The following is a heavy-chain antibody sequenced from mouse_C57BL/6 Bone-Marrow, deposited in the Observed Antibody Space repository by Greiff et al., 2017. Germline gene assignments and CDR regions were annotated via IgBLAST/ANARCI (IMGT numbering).Heavy chain of an antibody. CDR1: GFTFSDYY. CDR3: ARDTDWYYFDY. D-gene: IGHD1-1*01. CDR2: INYDGSST. V-gene: IGHV5-16*01. Sequence: EVQRVESEGGLVQPGSSMKLSCTASGFTFSDYYMAWVRQVPEKGLEWVANINYDGSSTYYLDSLKSRFIISRDNAKNILYLQMSSLKFEDTATYYCARDTDWYYFDYWGQGTTLTVSS. J-gene: IGHJ2*01.